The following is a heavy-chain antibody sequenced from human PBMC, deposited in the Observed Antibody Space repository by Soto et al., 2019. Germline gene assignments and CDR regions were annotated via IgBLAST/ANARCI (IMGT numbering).Heavy chain of an antibody. V-gene: IGHV4-34*01. J-gene: IGHJ4*02. D-gene: IGHD5-12*01. CDR3: VRGQGGVVATD. CDR1: GGSLSGYY. CDR2: VKDGGHT. Sequence: QVQLQQWGAGLLKPSETLSLNCAVTGGSLSGYYWSWIRQPPGKGLEWIGEVKDGGHTNYSPSLSGRVTISSDTSNYQYSLRLNSVTAADRGVYYCVRGQGGVVATDWDQGSLVTV.